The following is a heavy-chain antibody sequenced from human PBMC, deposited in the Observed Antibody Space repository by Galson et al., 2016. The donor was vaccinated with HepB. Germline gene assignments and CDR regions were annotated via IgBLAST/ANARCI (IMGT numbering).Heavy chain of an antibody. D-gene: IGHD2/OR15-2a*01. CDR2: INHSGST. V-gene: IGHV4-34*01. Sequence: SETLSLTCVVSDGSLTIYYWSGIRQPPGKGLEWIGEINHSGSTKYQSSLKSRVTISVDTSKSEVSLKVSSVTAADSAVYYCARSTTYYGMDVWGQGTTVTVSS. CDR1: DGSLTIYY. J-gene: IGHJ6*02. CDR3: ARSTTYYGMDV.